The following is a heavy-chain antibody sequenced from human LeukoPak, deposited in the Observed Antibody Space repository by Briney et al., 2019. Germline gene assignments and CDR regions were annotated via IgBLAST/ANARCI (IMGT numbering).Heavy chain of an antibody. CDR3: AREGLTTTPNHAFDI. CDR2: IWSDENKR. D-gene: IGHD4-11*01. V-gene: IGHV3-33*01. J-gene: IGHJ3*02. CDR1: GFTFSSYG. Sequence: GGSLRLSCAASGFTFSSYGMHWVRQAPGKGLEWVAVIWSDENKRFYADSVKGRFTISRDNFKSTLYLQMNSLRVEDTAVYYCAREGLTTTPNHAFDIWGQGTMVTVSS.